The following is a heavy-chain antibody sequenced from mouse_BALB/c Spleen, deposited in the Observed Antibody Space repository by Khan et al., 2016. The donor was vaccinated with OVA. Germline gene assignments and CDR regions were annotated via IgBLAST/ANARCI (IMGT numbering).Heavy chain of an antibody. CDR3: ARPPYFSYVMVY. D-gene: IGHD2-10*01. J-gene: IGHJ4*01. CDR1: GYTFTTYG. V-gene: IGHV9-3-1*01. CDR2: INTYTGEP. Sequence: QIQLVQSGPELKKPGETVKISCKASGYTFTTYGMNWVKQAPGKGLKWMGWINTYTGEPTYADDFKGRFAFSLETSATPAYLQINHLKTEDTATDFCARPPYFSYVMVYWGQGTSVTVSS.